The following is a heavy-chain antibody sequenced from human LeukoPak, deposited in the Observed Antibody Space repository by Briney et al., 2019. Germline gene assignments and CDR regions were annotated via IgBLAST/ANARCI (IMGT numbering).Heavy chain of an antibody. CDR3: ARDLLEWELAAGNGFFDP. V-gene: IGHV1-18*01. CDR1: GYTFTSYG. J-gene: IGHJ5*02. Sequence: GASVKVSCKASGYTFTSYGISWVRQAPGQGLEWMGWISAYNGNTNYAQKLQGRVTMTTDTSTSTAYMELSSLRSEDTAVYYCARDLLEWELAAGNGFFDPWGQGTLVTVSS. CDR2: ISAYNGNT. D-gene: IGHD1-26*01.